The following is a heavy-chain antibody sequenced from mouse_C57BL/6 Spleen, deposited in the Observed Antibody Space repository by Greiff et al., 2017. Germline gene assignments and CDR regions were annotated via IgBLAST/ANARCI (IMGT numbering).Heavy chain of an antibody. Sequence: VKLVESGPGLVQPSQSLSITCTVSGFSLTCYGVHWVRQSPGKGLEWLGVIWSGGSTDYNAAFISRLSISKDNSKSQVFFKMNSLQADDTAIYYCARNPPYDYYAMDYWGQGTSVTVSS. J-gene: IGHJ4*01. CDR2: IWSGGST. CDR1: GFSLTCYG. V-gene: IGHV2-2*01. CDR3: ARNPPYDYYAMDY.